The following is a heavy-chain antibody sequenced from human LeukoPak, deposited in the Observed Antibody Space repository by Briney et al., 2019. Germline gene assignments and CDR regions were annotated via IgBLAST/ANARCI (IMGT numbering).Heavy chain of an antibody. Sequence: GGSLRLSCAASGFTFSSYAMHWVRQAPGKGLEWVAVISYDGSNKYYADSVKGRFTISRDNSKNTLYLQMNSLRAEDTAVYYCATMGGIFRPGDVWGQGTTVTVSS. V-gene: IGHV3-30-3*01. CDR1: GFTFSSYA. J-gene: IGHJ6*02. CDR3: ATMGGIFRPGDV. CDR2: ISYDGSNK. D-gene: IGHD3-3*01.